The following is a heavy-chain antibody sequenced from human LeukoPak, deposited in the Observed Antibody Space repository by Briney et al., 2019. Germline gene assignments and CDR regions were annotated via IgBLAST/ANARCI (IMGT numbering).Heavy chain of an antibody. V-gene: IGHV2-70*11. CDR2: IDWDDDK. CDR1: GFSLSTSGMC. D-gene: IGHD3-22*01. CDR3: ARTAGPSLNYYDSSGPFDY. J-gene: IGHJ4*02. Sequence: SGPALVKPTQTLTLTCTFSGFSLSTSGMCMSWIRQPPGKALEWLARIDWDDDKYYSTSLKTRLTISKDTSKNQVVLTMTNMDPVDTATYYCARTAGPSLNYYDSSGPFDYWGQGTLVTVSS.